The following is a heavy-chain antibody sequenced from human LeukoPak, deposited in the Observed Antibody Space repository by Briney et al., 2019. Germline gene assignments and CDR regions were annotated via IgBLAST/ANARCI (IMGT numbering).Heavy chain of an antibody. D-gene: IGHD6-13*01. V-gene: IGHV3-74*01. J-gene: IGHJ4*02. CDR1: GFSFSVFW. CDR2: IKTDGSIT. Sequence: GGSLRLSCAASGFSFSVFWMHWVRQVPGKGPVWVSRIKTDGSITDYADSVKGRFTISRDNAKNSLYLQMNSLRAEDTAVYYCARDLMGIAYRGAFYYWGQGTLVTVSS. CDR3: ARDLMGIAYRGAFYY.